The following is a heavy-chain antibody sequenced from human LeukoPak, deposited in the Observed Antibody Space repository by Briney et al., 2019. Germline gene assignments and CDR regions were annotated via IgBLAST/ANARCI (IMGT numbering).Heavy chain of an antibody. Sequence: SQTLSLTCAVSGGSLSSGGYSWSWIRQPPRKGLEWIGYIYHSGSTYYNPSLKSRVTISVDRSKNQFSLKLSSVTAADTAVYYCARAASIAVAAYYFDYWGQGTLVTVSS. CDR1: GGSLSSGGYS. D-gene: IGHD6-19*01. V-gene: IGHV4-30-2*01. CDR2: IYHSGST. J-gene: IGHJ4*02. CDR3: ARAASIAVAAYYFDY.